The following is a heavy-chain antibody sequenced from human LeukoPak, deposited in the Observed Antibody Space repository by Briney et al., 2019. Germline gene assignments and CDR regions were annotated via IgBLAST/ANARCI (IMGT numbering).Heavy chain of an antibody. CDR2: INSDGSST. V-gene: IGHV3-74*01. J-gene: IGHJ4*02. CDR3: ARVNKGSGSYVAY. Sequence: PGGSLRLSCAASGFTFSSYWMHWVRQAPGKGLVWVLRINSDGSSTSYADSVKGRFTISRDNAKNTLYLQMNSLRAEDTAVYYCARVNKGSGSYVAYWGQGTLVTVSS. D-gene: IGHD1-26*01. CDR1: GFTFSSYW.